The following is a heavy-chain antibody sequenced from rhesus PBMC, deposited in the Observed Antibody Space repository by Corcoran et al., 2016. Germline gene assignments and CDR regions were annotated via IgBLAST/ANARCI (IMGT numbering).Heavy chain of an antibody. J-gene: IGHJ4*01. CDR3: SRCSDAAPGSGSDY. D-gene: IGHD6-25*01. Sequence: QVQMQESGPGLVKPSETLSLTCSVSGASISSNWWSWLRQPQGRGRGGLGWVGEVNGDSGATTSNPTLKGRVTISTDASKKHFSLKLSSVPAADTAVYFCSRCSDAAPGSGSDYWGQGVLVTVSS. CDR1: GASISSNW. V-gene: IGHV4-80*01. CDR2: VNGDSGAT.